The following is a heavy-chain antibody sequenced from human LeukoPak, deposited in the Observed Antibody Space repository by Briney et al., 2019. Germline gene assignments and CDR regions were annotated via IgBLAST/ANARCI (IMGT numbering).Heavy chain of an antibody. J-gene: IGHJ4*02. CDR2: IIPIFRRA. Sequence: RASVKVSCKVSGGTFSSYGFSWVRQAPGQGLEWMGGIIPIFRRANYAQKFQDRLTITADESTTEVYMELTRLKSDDTAIYYCARVGEFGINSAMVLPDWGQGSLVTVSS. CDR1: GGTFSSYG. V-gene: IGHV1-69*13. CDR3: ARVGEFGINSAMVLPD. D-gene: IGHD3-16*01.